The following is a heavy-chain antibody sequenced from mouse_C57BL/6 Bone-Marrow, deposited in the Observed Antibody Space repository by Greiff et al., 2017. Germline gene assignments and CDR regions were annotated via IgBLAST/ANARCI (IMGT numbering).Heavy chain of an antibody. Sequence: QVQLKQSGAELVRPGSSVKLSCKASGYTFTSYWMHWVKQRPIQGLEWIGNIDPSDSETHYNQKFKDKATLTVDKSSSTAYMQLSSLTSEDSAVYYCARGVYYGSPYYFDYWGQGTTLTVSS. CDR1: GYTFTSYW. V-gene: IGHV1-52*01. CDR3: ARGVYYGSPYYFDY. CDR2: IDPSDSET. D-gene: IGHD2-2*01. J-gene: IGHJ2*01.